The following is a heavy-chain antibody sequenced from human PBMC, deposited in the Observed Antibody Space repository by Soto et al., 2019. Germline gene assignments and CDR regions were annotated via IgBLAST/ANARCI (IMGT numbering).Heavy chain of an antibody. V-gene: IGHV4-59*01. J-gene: IGHJ4*02. D-gene: IGHD5-18*01. CDR1: GGYLRGYY. CDR3: ARSGDSYGFNDY. Sequence: PSETLSLTCTVSGGYLRGYYWTWIRQPPGKGLEWIGYIYYSGSSNYNPSLKSRVTISLDTSKNQFSLKLSSVTPADTAVYYCARSGDSYGFNDYWGQGALVTVSS. CDR2: IYYSGSS.